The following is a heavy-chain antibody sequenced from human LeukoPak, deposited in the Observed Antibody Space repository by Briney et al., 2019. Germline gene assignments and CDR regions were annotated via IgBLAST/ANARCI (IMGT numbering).Heavy chain of an antibody. D-gene: IGHD3-10*01. CDR3: ARESITMVRGVIISRYYYMDV. V-gene: IGHV1-2*02. Sequence: VASVKVSCKASGYTFTGYYMHWVRQAPGQGLEWMGWINPNSGGTNYAQKFQGRVTMTRYTSISTAYMELSRLRSDDTAVYYCARESITMVRGVIISRYYYMDVWGKGTTVTISS. CDR2: INPNSGGT. J-gene: IGHJ6*03. CDR1: GYTFTGYY.